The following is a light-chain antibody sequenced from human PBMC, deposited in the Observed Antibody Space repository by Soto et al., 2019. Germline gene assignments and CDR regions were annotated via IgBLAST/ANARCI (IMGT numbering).Light chain of an antibody. CDR1: QSISSW. J-gene: IGKJ1*01. V-gene: IGKV1-5*03. Sequence: DIQMTQSPSTLSASVGDRVTITCRASQSISSWLAWYQQKPGKAPKLLIYKASSLESGVPSRFSGSGSGTEFTLTISSLQPDDVATYYCQQYNSYSRGWTFGQGTKVEIK. CDR3: QQYNSYSRGWT. CDR2: KAS.